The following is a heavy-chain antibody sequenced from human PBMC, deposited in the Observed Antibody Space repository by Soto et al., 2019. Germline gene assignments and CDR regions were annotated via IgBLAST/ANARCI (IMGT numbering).Heavy chain of an antibody. CDR2: INDSGHT. Sequence: SETLSLTCGVYGGSFSGNYWSWIRQPPGEGLEWIGEINDSGHTKFNPSLTSRVTMSVDTSKHQFSLKMSSVTAADKAVYYCAHNSGRAFDYCGRGTLVTVSA. CDR1: GGSFSGNY. V-gene: IGHV4-34*01. CDR3: AHNSGRAFDY. J-gene: IGHJ4*02. D-gene: IGHD6-19*01.